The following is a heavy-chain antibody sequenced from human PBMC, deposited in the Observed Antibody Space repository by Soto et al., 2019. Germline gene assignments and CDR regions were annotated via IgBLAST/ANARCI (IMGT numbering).Heavy chain of an antibody. J-gene: IGHJ4*02. Sequence: LRLSCAGSGFSFRSYWMHWVRQAPGKGLVWVSRINHDGSITNYADSVKGRFTISRDNANNTVYLQMNSLGAEDTALYYCVREPWGFSGTWYDYWGQGTLVTVSS. CDR1: GFSFRSYW. D-gene: IGHD6-13*01. V-gene: IGHV3-74*01. CDR2: INHDGSIT. CDR3: VREPWGFSGTWYDY.